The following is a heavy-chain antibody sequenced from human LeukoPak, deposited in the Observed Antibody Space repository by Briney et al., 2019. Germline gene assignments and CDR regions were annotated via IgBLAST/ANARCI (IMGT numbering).Heavy chain of an antibody. Sequence: GASVKVSCKVSGYTLTELSMHWVRQAPGKGLEWMGGFDPEDGETIYAQKFQGGVTMTEDTSTDTAYMELSSLRSEDTAVYYCARYSGYVDAFDIWGQGTMVTVSS. J-gene: IGHJ3*02. V-gene: IGHV1-24*01. CDR3: ARYSGYVDAFDI. CDR2: FDPEDGET. D-gene: IGHD5-12*01. CDR1: GYTLTELS.